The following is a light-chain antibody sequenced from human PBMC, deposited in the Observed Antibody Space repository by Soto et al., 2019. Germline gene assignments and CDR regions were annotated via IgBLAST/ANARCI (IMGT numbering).Light chain of an antibody. V-gene: IGLV2-23*01. CDR2: EGS. CDR3: CSYAGSPYV. CDR1: SSDVGSYNL. Sequence: QSVLTQPASVSGSPGQSITISCTGTSSDVGSYNLVSWYQQHPGKAPKLMIYEGSKRPSGVSNLFSGSKSGNTASLTISGLQAEDEADYYCCSYAGSPYVFGTGTKVTVL. J-gene: IGLJ1*01.